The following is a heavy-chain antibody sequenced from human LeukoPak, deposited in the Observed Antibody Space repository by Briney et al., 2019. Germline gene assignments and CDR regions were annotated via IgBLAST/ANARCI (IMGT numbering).Heavy chain of an antibody. V-gene: IGHV3-7*05. J-gene: IGHJ5*01. CDR2: IKEDGSRK. CDR3: ATCCTSGNCYLPTWS. D-gene: IGHD2-8*01. Sequence: TGGSLRLSCAASGFTFNSYWMSWVRQAPGKGLEWVANIKEDGSRKEYVDSVKGRFTISRDNTKSSLYLEMNSLRAEDTAVYYCATCCTSGNCYLPTWSWGHGTLVTVSS. CDR1: GFTFNSYW.